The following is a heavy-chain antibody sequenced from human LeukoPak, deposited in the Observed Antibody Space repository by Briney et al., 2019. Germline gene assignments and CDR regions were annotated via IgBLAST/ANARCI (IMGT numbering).Heavy chain of an antibody. Sequence: GGSLRLSCAASGFTFSRFWMTWFRQAPGKGLEWVANVKQDGSEKYYVDSTKGRFTISRDNAKNSLYLQMNSLRAEDTAVYYCARDQSPNYYGSGKAAPVYYYYGMDVWGQGTTVTVSS. D-gene: IGHD3-10*01. CDR3: ARDQSPNYYGSGKAAPVYYYYGMDV. J-gene: IGHJ6*02. V-gene: IGHV3-7*01. CDR1: GFTFSRFW. CDR2: VKQDGSEK.